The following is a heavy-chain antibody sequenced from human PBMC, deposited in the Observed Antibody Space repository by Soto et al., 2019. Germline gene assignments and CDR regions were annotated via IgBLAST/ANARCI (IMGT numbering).Heavy chain of an antibody. D-gene: IGHD1-1*01. CDR1: RFTFSTSA. CDR2: ISDDGNNR. CDR3: SLPGSDY. J-gene: IGHJ4*02. V-gene: IGHV3-30-3*01. Sequence: GGSLRLSCAASRFTFSTSAMQWVRQAPGKGLEWVAVISDDGNNRYYTNSVKGRFTISRDNSKNTLFLQMDSLRVEDTAVYYCSLPGSDYWGQGAQVTVSS.